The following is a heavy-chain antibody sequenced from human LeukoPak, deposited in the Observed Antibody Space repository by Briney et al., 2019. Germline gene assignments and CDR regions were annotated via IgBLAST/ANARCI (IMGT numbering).Heavy chain of an antibody. CDR3: ARQGKITMVRGVIE. CDR2: IYTSGST. J-gene: IGHJ4*02. V-gene: IGHV4-4*09. Sequence: SETPSLTCTVSGGSISSYYWSWIRQPPGKGLEWIGYIYTSGSTNYNPSLKSRVTISVDTSKNQFSLKLSFVTAADTAVYYCARQGKITMVRGVIEWGQGTLVTVSS. D-gene: IGHD3-10*01. CDR1: GGSISSYY.